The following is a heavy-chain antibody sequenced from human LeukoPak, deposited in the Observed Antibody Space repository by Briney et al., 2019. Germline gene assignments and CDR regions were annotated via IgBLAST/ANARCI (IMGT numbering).Heavy chain of an antibody. CDR1: GYTFTSYG. Sequence: ASVEVSCKASGYTFTSYGISWVRQAPGQGLEWMGWISAYNGNTNYAQKLQGRVTMTTDTSTSTAYMELRNLRSDDTAVYYCARGPDSVVVPAAIFVGDYYYGMDVWGQGTTVTVSS. CDR2: ISAYNGNT. D-gene: IGHD2-2*02. V-gene: IGHV1-18*01. J-gene: IGHJ6*02. CDR3: ARGPDSVVVPAAIFVGDYYYGMDV.